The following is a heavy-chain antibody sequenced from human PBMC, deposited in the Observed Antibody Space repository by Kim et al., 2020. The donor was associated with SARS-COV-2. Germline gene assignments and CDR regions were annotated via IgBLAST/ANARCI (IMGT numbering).Heavy chain of an antibody. D-gene: IGHD3-3*01. CDR3: ARDLVGFWSGPRGGY. J-gene: IGHJ4*02. V-gene: IGHV3-23*01. Sequence: DSVKGRFTISRDNSKNTLYLQMNSLRAEDTAVYYCARDLVGFWSGPRGGYWGQGTLVTVSS.